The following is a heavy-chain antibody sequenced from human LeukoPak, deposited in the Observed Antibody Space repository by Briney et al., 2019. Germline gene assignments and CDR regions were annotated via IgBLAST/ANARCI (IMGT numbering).Heavy chain of an antibody. J-gene: IGHJ4*02. D-gene: IGHD3-22*01. CDR3: ARGRDDNSGYYYGSFDY. V-gene: IGHV1-69*13. Sequence: ASVNVSCKASGGTFSSYAISWVRQAPGQGLEWMGGIIPIFGTANYAQKFQGRVTITADESTSTAYMELSSLRSEDTAVYYCARGRDDNSGYYYGSFDYWGQGTLVTVSS. CDR1: GGTFSSYA. CDR2: IIPIFGTA.